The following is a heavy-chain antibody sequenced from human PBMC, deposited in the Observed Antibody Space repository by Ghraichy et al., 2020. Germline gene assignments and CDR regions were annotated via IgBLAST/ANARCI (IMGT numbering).Heavy chain of an antibody. CDR2: INPSGGST. V-gene: IGHV1-46*03. CDR3: ASSVEDLHLRVSYGMDV. Sequence: ASVKVSCKASGYTFTSYCMHWVRQAPGQGLEWMGIINPSGGSTSYAQKFQGRVTMTRDTSTSTVYMELSSLRSEDTAVYYCASSVEDLHLRVSYGMDVWGQGTTVTVSS. D-gene: IGHD5-24*01. CDR1: GYTFTSYC. J-gene: IGHJ6*02.